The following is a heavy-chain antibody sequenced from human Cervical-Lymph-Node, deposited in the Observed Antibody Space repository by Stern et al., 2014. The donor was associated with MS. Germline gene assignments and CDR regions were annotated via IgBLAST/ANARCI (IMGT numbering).Heavy chain of an antibody. CDR3: ARRSTTYFDH. J-gene: IGHJ4*02. V-gene: IGHV5-51*01. Sequence: EVQLVQSGPEVREPGESLKISCQGSGYRFTSYWIGWVRLTPGRGLEWMGIIYPGDSDTRYSPSFQGQVTISVDKSISTAYLQWNSVGASDTAVYYCARRSTTYFDHWGQGTLVTVS. CDR2: IYPGDSDT. D-gene: IGHD3-9*01. CDR1: GYRFTSYW.